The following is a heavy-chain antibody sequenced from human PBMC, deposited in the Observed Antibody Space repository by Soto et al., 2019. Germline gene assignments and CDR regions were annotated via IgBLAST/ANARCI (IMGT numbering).Heavy chain of an antibody. V-gene: IGHV5-10-1*01. Sequence: PGESLKISCKGSGYSFTSYWISWVRQMPGKGLEWMGRIDPSDSYTNYSPSFQGHVTISADKSISTAYPQWSSLKASDTAMYYCASKQNYGSAIEDYYYGMDVWGQGTTVTVSS. CDR1: GYSFTSYW. CDR3: ASKQNYGSAIEDYYYGMDV. D-gene: IGHD3-10*01. CDR2: IDPSDSYT. J-gene: IGHJ6*02.